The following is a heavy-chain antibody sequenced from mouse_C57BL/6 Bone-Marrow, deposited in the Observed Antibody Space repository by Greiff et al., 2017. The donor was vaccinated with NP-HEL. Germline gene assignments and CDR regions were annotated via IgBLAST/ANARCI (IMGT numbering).Heavy chain of an antibody. D-gene: IGHD2-3*01. Sequence: EVQLQESGGGLVQPGGSMKLSCVASGFTFSNYWMNWVRQSPEKGLEWVAQIRLKSDNYATHYAESVKGRFTISRDDSKSSVYLKMNNVRAEDTGIYYCTGRGYYTSYWYFDVWGTGTTVTVSS. CDR1: GFTFSNYW. CDR2: IRLKSDNYAT. V-gene: IGHV6-3*01. J-gene: IGHJ1*03. CDR3: TGRGYYTSYWYFDV.